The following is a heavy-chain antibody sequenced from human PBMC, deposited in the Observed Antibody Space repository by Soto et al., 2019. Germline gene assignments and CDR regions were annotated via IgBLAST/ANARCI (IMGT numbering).Heavy chain of an antibody. CDR3: VRDFWSGYYTPPGY. D-gene: IGHD3-3*01. CDR1: GFTFSSYG. CDR2: IWYDGSNK. Sequence: SGGSLRLSCAASGFTFSSYGMHWVRQAPGKGLEWVAVIWYDGSNKYYADSVKGRFTISRDNSRNTLYLQMNSLGAVDTAVYYCVRDFWSGYYTPPGYWGQGTLVTVSS. J-gene: IGHJ4*02. V-gene: IGHV3-33*01.